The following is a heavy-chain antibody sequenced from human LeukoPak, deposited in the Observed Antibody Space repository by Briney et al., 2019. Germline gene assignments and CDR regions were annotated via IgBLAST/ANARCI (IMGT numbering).Heavy chain of an antibody. V-gene: IGHV3-66*02. Sequence: GGSLRLSCAASGFTVSSNYMSWVRQAPGKGLEWVSVIYSGGSTYYADSVKGRFTISRDNSKNTLYLQMNSLRAEDTAVYYCARDGHYDFWSGRYYYYYCMDVWGKGTTVTVSS. CDR3: ARDGHYDFWSGRYYYYYCMDV. CDR1: GFTVSSNY. CDR2: IYSGGST. J-gene: IGHJ6*03. D-gene: IGHD3-3*01.